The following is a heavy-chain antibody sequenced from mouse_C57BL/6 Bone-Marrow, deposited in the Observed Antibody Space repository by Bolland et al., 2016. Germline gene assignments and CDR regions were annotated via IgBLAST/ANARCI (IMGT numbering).Heavy chain of an antibody. CDR3: AGRDGYYVWFAY. J-gene: IGHJ3*01. Sequence: HPNSGSTNYNEKFKSKARLTVDKSSSTAYMQLSSLTSEDSAVYYCAGRDGYYVWFAYWGQGTLV. V-gene: IGHV1-64*01. D-gene: IGHD2-3*01. CDR2: HPNSGST.